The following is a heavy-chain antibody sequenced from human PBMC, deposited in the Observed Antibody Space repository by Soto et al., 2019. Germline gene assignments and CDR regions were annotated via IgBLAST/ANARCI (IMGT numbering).Heavy chain of an antibody. J-gene: IGHJ6*01. CDR1: EFTFSNHA. D-gene: IGHD3-3*01. Sequence: GGSLRLSCAASEFTFSNHAMSWVRQAPGKGLEWVSAISGSGGSTYYADSVKGRFTISRDNSKNTLYLQMNSLRAEDTAVYYCATTWITIIGVVQALGNRGQGTP. CDR2: ISGSGGST. CDR3: ATTWITIIGVVQALGN. V-gene: IGHV3-23*01.